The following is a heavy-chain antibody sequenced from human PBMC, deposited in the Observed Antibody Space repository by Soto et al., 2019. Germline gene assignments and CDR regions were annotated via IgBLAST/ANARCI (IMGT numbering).Heavy chain of an antibody. D-gene: IGHD4-17*01. CDR1: GFTFNAYA. V-gene: IGHV3-30*18. CDR3: VKDLFMTTVTTLDY. CDR2: ISHDEKNE. J-gene: IGHJ4*02. Sequence: QVQLVESGGGVVQPGRSLRLSCAASGFTFNAYAMHWVRQAPGQGLEWVAVISHDEKNEHFADSVKGRFTISRDNSRNTVYLQMNSLRAEDTAVYYCVKDLFMTTVTTLDYWGQGTLVTVSA.